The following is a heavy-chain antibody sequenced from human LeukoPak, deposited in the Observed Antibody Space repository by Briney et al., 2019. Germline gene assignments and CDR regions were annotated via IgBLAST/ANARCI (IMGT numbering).Heavy chain of an antibody. CDR2: IYYSGST. D-gene: IGHD3-3*01. V-gene: IGHV4-39*01. CDR3: ARGHMDFWSGYLRWFGP. Sequence: KPSETLSLTCTVSGGSISSSSYYWGWIRQPPGKGLEWIGSIYYSGSTYYNPSLKSRVTISVDTSKNQFSLKLSSVTAADTAVYYCARGHMDFWSGYLRWFGPWGQGTLVTVSS. CDR1: GGSISSSSYY. J-gene: IGHJ5*02.